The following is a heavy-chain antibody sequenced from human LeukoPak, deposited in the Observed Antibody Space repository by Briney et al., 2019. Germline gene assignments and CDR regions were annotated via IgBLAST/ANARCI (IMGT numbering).Heavy chain of an antibody. D-gene: IGHD3-10*01. CDR2: ISGSSSII. J-gene: IGHJ4*02. CDR3: AREGGYYYGSGTK. V-gene: IGHV3-48*04. CDR1: GFTFSSYS. Sequence: GGSLRLSCAASGFTFSSYSMNWVRQAPGRGLEWVSYISGSSSIIYYADSMKGRFTISRDNARNSLYLQMNSLRAEDTAVYYCAREGGYYYGSGTKWGQGTLVTVSS.